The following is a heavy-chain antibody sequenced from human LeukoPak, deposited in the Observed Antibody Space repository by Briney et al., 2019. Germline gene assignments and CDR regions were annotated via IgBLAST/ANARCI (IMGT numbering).Heavy chain of an antibody. CDR3: AREIGGYNWL. CDR2: ISSSSSYI. V-gene: IGHV3-21*01. J-gene: IGHJ4*02. CDR1: GFTFSSYS. D-gene: IGHD1-20*01. Sequence: PGGSLRLSCAASGFTFSSYSVNWVRQAPGKGLEWVSSISSSSSYIYYADSVKGRFTISRDNAKNSLYLQMNSLRAEDTAVYYCAREIGGYNWLWGQGTLVTVSS.